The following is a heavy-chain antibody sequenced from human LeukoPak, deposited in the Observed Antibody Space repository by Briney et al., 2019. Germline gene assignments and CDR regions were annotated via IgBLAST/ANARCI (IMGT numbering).Heavy chain of an antibody. CDR2: ISWNSGSI. CDR3: AKTKQKTYYFDY. Sequence: PGRFLRLSCAASGFTFDDYAMHWVRQAPGKGLEWVSGISWNSGSIGYADSVKGRFTISRDNAKNSLYLQMNSLRAEDTALYYCAKTKQKTYYFDYWGQGTLVTVSS. J-gene: IGHJ4*02. V-gene: IGHV3-9*01. CDR1: GFTFDDYA.